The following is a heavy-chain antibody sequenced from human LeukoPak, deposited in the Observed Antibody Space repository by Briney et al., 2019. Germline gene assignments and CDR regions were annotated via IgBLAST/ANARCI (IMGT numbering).Heavy chain of an antibody. Sequence: SETLSLTCTVSGGSISSYYWSWIRQPPGKGLEWIGYIYYSGSTNYNPSPKSRVTISVDTSKNQFSLKLSSVTAADTAVYYCARGGGIVGANTFDIWGQGTMVTVSS. D-gene: IGHD1-26*01. CDR1: GGSISSYY. CDR2: IYYSGST. J-gene: IGHJ3*02. V-gene: IGHV4-59*01. CDR3: ARGGGIVGANTFDI.